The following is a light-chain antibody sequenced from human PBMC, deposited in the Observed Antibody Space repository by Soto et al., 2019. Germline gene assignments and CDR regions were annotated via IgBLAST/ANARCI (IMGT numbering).Light chain of an antibody. CDR3: QQYNTNPWT. J-gene: IGKJ1*01. V-gene: IGKV1-5*01. CDR2: DAS. CDR1: QNIRTW. Sequence: DIQMTQSPSTLSASVGDRVTITCRASQNIRTWLAWYQQKPGKAPKLLIYDASSLKSGVPSRFSGGGSGTEFTLTTSSLQPDDFTTYYCQQYNTNPWTFGQGTKVDIK.